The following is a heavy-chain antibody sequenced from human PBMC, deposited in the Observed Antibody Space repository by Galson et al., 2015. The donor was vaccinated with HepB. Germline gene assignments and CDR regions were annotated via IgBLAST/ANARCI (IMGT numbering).Heavy chain of an antibody. CDR3: AKGPYGDPYYFDY. V-gene: IGHV3-23*01. CDR2: ISGNGDNT. J-gene: IGHJ4*02. Sequence: LRLSCAASGFTFRSYAMNWVRQAPGKGLEWVSAISGNGDNTYYADSVKGRFTISRDNSKNTLYLQMNSLRAEDTAVYYCAKGPYGDPYYFDYWGQGTLVTVTS. D-gene: IGHD4-17*01. CDR1: GFTFRSYA.